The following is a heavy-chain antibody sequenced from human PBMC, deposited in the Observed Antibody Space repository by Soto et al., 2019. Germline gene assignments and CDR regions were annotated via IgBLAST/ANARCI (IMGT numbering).Heavy chain of an antibody. V-gene: IGHV5-51*01. J-gene: IGHJ5*02. D-gene: IGHD2-2*01. CDR3: ARLHPRYCSGTSCYSRGLDP. Sequence: GESLKISCRGSGCTFTTYWIGWVRQMPGKGLEWMGIIYPRDSDTRYSPPFQGQVTMSVDKSINTAYLQWSSLKASDTAMYFCARLHPRYCSGTSCYSRGLDPWGQGTLVTVSS. CDR1: GCTFTTYW. CDR2: IYPRDSDT.